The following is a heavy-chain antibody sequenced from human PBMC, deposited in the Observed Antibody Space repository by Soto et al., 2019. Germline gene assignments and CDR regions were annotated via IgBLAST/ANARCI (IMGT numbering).Heavy chain of an antibody. V-gene: IGHV3-23*01. J-gene: IGHJ4*02. D-gene: IGHD3-16*02. CDR3: TRHSYDYVWGSYRPLDY. Sequence: PGDSLRLSSRPSGFTFSRYAMSWVRQGPGKGLEWVSAISGSGGSTYYADSVKGRFTISRDNSKNTLYLQMNSLKTEDTAVYYCTRHSYDYVWGSYRPLDYWGQGP. CDR2: ISGSGGST. CDR1: GFTFSRYA.